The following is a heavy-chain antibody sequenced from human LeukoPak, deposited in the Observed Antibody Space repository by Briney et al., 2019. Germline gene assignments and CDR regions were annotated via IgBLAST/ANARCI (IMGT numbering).Heavy chain of an antibody. J-gene: IGHJ4*02. D-gene: IGHD3-22*01. CDR1: GYTFTGYY. V-gene: IGHV1-18*04. CDR3: ARDFYYYDSSGCLDY. CDR2: ISAYNGNT. Sequence: GASVKVSCKASGYTFTGYYMHWVRQAPGQGLEWMGWISAYNGNTNYAQKLQGRVTMTTDTSTSTAYMELRSLRSDDTAVYYCARDFYYYDSSGCLDYWGQGTLVTVSS.